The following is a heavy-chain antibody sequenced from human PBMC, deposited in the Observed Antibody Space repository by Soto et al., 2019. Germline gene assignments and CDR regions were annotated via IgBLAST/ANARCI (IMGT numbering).Heavy chain of an antibody. Sequence: QVQPVESGGGVVQPGRSLRLSCAASGFTFSSYGMHWVRQAPGKGLEWVADFWADGRSNYYADSVKGRFTISRDNSKNTVFLQMNSLRAEDTAVYYCARDLSFGSLDFDYWGRGTLVTVSS. V-gene: IGHV3-33*01. J-gene: IGHJ4*02. CDR3: ARDLSFGSLDFDY. D-gene: IGHD3-16*01. CDR1: GFTFSSYG. CDR2: FWADGRSN.